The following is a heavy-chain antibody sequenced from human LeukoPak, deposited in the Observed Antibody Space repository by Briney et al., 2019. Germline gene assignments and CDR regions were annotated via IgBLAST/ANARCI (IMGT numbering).Heavy chain of an antibody. CDR1: GDSISSYY. CDR3: ARDSGTTGEVKFDP. CDR2: VYYTGST. D-gene: IGHD3-10*01. Sequence: SETLSLTCTVSGDSISSYYWSWVRQPPGKGLEWIGFVYYTGSTNYSPSLKSRVTMSIDTSNNQFSLRLRFVTAADTAVYYCARDSGTTGEVKFDPWGQGTLVTVSS. V-gene: IGHV4-59*12. J-gene: IGHJ5*02.